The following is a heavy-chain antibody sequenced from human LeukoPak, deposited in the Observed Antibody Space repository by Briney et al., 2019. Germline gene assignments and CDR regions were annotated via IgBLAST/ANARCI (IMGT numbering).Heavy chain of an antibody. Sequence: GGSLRLSCAASGFTFSSYWMSWVRQAPGKGLEWVAVISYDGSNKYYADSVKGRFTISRDNSKNTLYLQMNSLRAEDTAVYYCAKTRGSSDNYWFDPWGQGTLVTVSP. J-gene: IGHJ5*02. V-gene: IGHV3-30*18. CDR2: ISYDGSNK. CDR3: AKTRGSSDNYWFDP. CDR1: GFTFSSYW. D-gene: IGHD1-26*01.